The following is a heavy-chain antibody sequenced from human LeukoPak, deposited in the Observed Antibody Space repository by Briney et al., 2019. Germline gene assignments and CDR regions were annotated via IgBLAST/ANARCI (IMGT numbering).Heavy chain of an antibody. CDR3: ATEVWFRADS. CDR1: GFTFSVYW. CDR2: IDQYGGQK. Sequence: GGSLRLSCAASGFTFSVYWMTWVRQAPGKGLEWVATIDQYGGQKNYVESAKGRFTISRGNAENSLFLQMNSLRADDTAVYYCATEVWFRADSWGQGTLVTVSS. D-gene: IGHD3-10*01. J-gene: IGHJ4*02. V-gene: IGHV3-7*05.